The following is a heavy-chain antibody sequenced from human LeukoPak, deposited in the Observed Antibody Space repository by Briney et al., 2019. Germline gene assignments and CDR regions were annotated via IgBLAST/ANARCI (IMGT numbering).Heavy chain of an antibody. D-gene: IGHD3-10*01. CDR3: ARDRGNYYGSGSYDRWFDP. CDR2: ITAYNGNT. CDR1: GYTFTSYG. J-gene: IGHJ5*02. V-gene: IGHV1-18*01. Sequence: ASVKDSCKASGYTFTSYGISWVRRAPGQGLEWMGWITAYNGNTNYAQKLQGRVTMTTDTSTSTAYMELRSLRSDDTAVYYCARDRGNYYGSGSYDRWFDPWGQGTLVTVSS.